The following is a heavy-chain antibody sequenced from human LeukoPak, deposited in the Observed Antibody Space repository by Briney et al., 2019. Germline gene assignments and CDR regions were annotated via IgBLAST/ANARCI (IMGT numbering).Heavy chain of an antibody. D-gene: IGHD4-17*01. J-gene: IGHJ5*02. CDR2: INPNSGGT. CDR3: ARDEGTTVTNWFDP. Sequence: GSVKVSCKASGYTFTGYYMHWVRQAPGQGLEWMGWINPNSGGTNYAQKFQGRVTMTRDTSISTAYMELSRLRSDDTAVYYCARDEGTTVTNWFDPWGQGTLVTVSS. CDR1: GYTFTGYY. V-gene: IGHV1-2*02.